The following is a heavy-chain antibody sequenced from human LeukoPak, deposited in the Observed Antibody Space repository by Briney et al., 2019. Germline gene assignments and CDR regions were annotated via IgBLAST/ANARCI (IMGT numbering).Heavy chain of an antibody. CDR2: IYHSGST. CDR3: ARAAVMVTYFDP. Sequence: SETLSLTCTVSGGSISSYYWTWIRQPAGKGLEWIGSIYHSGSTYYNPSLKSRVTISVDTSKNQFSLKLSSVTAADTAVYYCARAAVMVTYFDPWGQGTLVTVSS. D-gene: IGHD3-22*01. V-gene: IGHV4-4*07. CDR1: GGSISSYY. J-gene: IGHJ5*02.